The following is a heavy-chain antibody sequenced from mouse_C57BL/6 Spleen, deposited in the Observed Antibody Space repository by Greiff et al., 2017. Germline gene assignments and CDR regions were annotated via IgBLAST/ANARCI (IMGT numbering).Heavy chain of an antibody. V-gene: IGHV1-50*01. CDR2: IDPSDSYT. CDR1: GYTFTSYW. J-gene: IGHJ2*01. D-gene: IGHD1-1*01. CDR3: ARDYGSSPFDY. Sequence: QVQLQQPGAELVKPGASVKLSCKASGYTFTSYWMQWVKQRPGQGLEWIGEIDPSDSYTNYNQKFKGKATLTVDTSSSTAYMQLSSLTSEDSAVYYCARDYGSSPFDYWGQGTTLTVSS.